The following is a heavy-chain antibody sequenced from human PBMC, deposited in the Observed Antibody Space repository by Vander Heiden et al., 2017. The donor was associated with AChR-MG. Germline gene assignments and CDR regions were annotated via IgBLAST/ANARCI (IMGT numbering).Heavy chain of an antibody. V-gene: IGHV4-31*03. J-gene: IGHJ4*02. CDR3: ARDRYSSSWYVDY. CDR2: IYYSGST. D-gene: IGHD6-13*01. Sequence: QVQLQESGPGLVKHSQTLSLTCTVPGGPIRSGGYYWSWIRQHPGKGLEWIGYIYYSGSTYYNPSLKSRVTISVDTSKNQFSLKLSSVTAADTAVYYCARDRYSSSWYVDYWGQGTLVTVSS. CDR1: GGPIRSGGYY.